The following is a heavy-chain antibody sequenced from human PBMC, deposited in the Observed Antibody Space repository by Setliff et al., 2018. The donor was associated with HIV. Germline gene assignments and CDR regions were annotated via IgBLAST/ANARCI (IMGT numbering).Heavy chain of an antibody. D-gene: IGHD3-3*01. J-gene: IGHJ5*02. CDR1: GGSISTYY. V-gene: IGHV4-4*07. CDR3: ARGLERTNVLFGVVSIWFDP. Sequence: KPSETLSLTCTVSGGSISTYYWNWIRQSPGKGLEWIGSIYSTGRTYYNPSHKSRLTLSVDAAKNRFSLRLTSVTAADTAVYYCARGLERTNVLFGVVSIWFDPWGQGTLVTVSS. CDR2: IYSTGRT.